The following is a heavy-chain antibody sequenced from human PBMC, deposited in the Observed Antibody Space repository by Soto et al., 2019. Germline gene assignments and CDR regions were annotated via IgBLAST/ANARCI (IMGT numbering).Heavy chain of an antibody. CDR1: GGSISSYY. J-gene: IGHJ4*02. CDR2: IYYSGST. V-gene: IGHV4-59*01. D-gene: IGHD5-12*01. Sequence: PSETLSLTCTVSGGSISSYYWSWIRQPPGKGLEWIGYIYYSGSTNYNPSLKSRVTISVDTSKNQFSLKLSSVTAADTAVYYCARVGYSGYAGQIYDYWGQGTLVTVSS. CDR3: ARVGYSGYAGQIYDY.